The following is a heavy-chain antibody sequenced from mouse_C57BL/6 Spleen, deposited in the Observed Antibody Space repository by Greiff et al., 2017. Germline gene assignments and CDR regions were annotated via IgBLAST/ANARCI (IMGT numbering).Heavy chain of an antibody. D-gene: IGHD4-1*01. J-gene: IGHJ3*01. CDR3: ARELGGVAY. Sequence: EVKLMESGGGLVKPGGSLKLSCAASGFTFSSYAMSWVRQTPEKRLEWVATISDGGSYTYYPDNVKGRFTISRDNAKNNLYLQMSHLKSEDTAMYYCARELGGVAYWGQGTLVTVSA. CDR2: ISDGGSYT. CDR1: GFTFSSYA. V-gene: IGHV5-4*03.